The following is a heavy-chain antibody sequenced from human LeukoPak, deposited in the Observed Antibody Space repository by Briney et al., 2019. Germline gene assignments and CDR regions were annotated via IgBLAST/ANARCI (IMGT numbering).Heavy chain of an antibody. CDR1: GGSFSGYY. J-gene: IGHJ4*02. Sequence: SETLSLTCAVYGGSFSGYYWSWIRQPPGKGLEWLGEINYSGSTHYNPSLKSRVTLSIDTSKIQFSLRLSSVTAADTAVYYCATSYDSTWGRDFDYWGQGTLVTVSP. CDR3: ATSYDSTWGRDFDY. CDR2: INYSGST. D-gene: IGHD6-13*01. V-gene: IGHV4-34*01.